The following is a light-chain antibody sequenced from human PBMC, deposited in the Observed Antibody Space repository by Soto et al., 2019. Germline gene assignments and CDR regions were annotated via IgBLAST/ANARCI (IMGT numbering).Light chain of an antibody. CDR3: QQYGSSPVYT. CDR2: GAS. Sequence: EIVLTQSPGTLSLSPGERATLSCRASQSVSRSYLAWYQQKPGQAARLLIYGASSRATGIPDRFSGIGAGTDFNLTISRLEHEDFSVYYCQQYGSSPVYTFGQGTKLEIK. J-gene: IGKJ2*01. V-gene: IGKV3-20*01. CDR1: QSVSRSY.